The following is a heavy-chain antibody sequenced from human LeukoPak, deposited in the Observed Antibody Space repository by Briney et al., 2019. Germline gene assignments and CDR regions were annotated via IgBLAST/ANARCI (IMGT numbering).Heavy chain of an antibody. CDR2: TSGSGGST. V-gene: IGHV3-23*01. D-gene: IGHD2-15*01. Sequence: GGSLRLSCAASGFTFSSYAMSWVRQAPGKGLEWVSATSGSGGSTYYADSVKGRFTISRDNSKNTLYLQMNSLRAEDTAVYYCAKGSRLGDPLYCSGGSCYGLFDYWGQGTLVTVSS. J-gene: IGHJ4*02. CDR1: GFTFSSYA. CDR3: AKGSRLGDPLYCSGGSCYGLFDY.